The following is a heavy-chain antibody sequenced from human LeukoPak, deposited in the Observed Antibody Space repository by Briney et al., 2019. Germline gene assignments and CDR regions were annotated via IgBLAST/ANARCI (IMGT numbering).Heavy chain of an antibody. J-gene: IGHJ4*02. CDR1: GYTFTGYY. CDR3: ARVESSGRFYYFDY. Sequence: EASVKVSCKASGYTFTGYYMHWVRQAPGQGLEWMGWINPNSGGTNYAQKFQGRVTMTRDTSISTAYMELSRLRSDDTAVYYCARVESSGRFYYFDYWGQGTLVTVSS. V-gene: IGHV1-2*02. CDR2: INPNSGGT. D-gene: IGHD6-19*01.